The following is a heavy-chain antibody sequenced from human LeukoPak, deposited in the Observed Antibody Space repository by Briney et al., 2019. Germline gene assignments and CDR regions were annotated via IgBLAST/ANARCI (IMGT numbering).Heavy chain of an antibody. J-gene: IGHJ4*02. Sequence: GASVKVSCKASGYTFTSYDINWVRQATGQGLEWMGWMNPNSGNTGYAQKFQGRVTMTRNTSISTAYMELSSLRSEDTAVYYCARSSIAAAGTDYWGQGTLVTVSS. D-gene: IGHD6-13*01. V-gene: IGHV1-8*01. CDR2: MNPNSGNT. CDR1: GYTFTSYD. CDR3: ARSSIAAAGTDY.